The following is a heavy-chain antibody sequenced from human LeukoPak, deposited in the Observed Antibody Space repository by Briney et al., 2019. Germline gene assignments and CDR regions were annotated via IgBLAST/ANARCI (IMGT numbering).Heavy chain of an antibody. CDR3: ARLGYCSSTSCYTLFDY. CDR2: IRHTGST. Sequence: SETLSLTCGVYGGSFSGYYWSWIRQPPGKGLEWIGQIRHTGSTAYNPSLRSRVTISGDTSKNQFSLKLSSVTAADTAVYYCARLGYCSSTSCYTLFDYWGQGTLVTVSS. V-gene: IGHV4-34*01. CDR1: GGSFSGYY. D-gene: IGHD2-2*02. J-gene: IGHJ4*02.